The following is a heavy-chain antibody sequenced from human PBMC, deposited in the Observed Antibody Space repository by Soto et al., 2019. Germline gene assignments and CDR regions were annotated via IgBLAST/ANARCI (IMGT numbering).Heavy chain of an antibody. CDR1: SGPSSSHN. V-gene: IGHV4-59*08. J-gene: IGHJ6*02. CDR2: VYNTGGT. Sequence: QVQLQQSGPGLVKPSETLSLTGTVSSGPSSSHNWGWIRQSPGRGLEWIGYVYNTGGTSYNPSLKSRVTISADTSANHISLTLTFVTAADTAIYYCVRQGIGSLHGLVDVWGQGTTVSVSS. CDR3: VRQGIGSLHGLVDV. D-gene: IGHD1-26*01.